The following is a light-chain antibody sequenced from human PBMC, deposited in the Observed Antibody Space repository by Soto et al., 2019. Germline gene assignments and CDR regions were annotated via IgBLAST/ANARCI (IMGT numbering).Light chain of an antibody. CDR2: EVS. Sequence: QSALTQPASVSGSPGQSITISCTGTSSDIGGYNYVSWYQQHPGKAPKLMIYEVSNRPSGVSNRFSGSKSGNTASLTISGLQAEDEADYYCSSFTSITTLLLLGGGTKVTVL. V-gene: IGLV2-14*01. CDR3: SSFTSITTLLL. J-gene: IGLJ2*01. CDR1: SSDIGGYNY.